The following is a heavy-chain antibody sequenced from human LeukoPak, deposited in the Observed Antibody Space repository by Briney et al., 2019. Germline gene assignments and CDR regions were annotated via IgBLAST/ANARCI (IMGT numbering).Heavy chain of an antibody. V-gene: IGHV3-21*01. Sequence: MPGGSLRLSCAASGFTFSSYSMNWVRQALGKGLEWVSSISSSRSYIYYADSVKGRFTISRDNAKNSLYLQMNSLRAEDTAVYYCARRGYDSSSFDYWGQGTLVTVSS. CDR3: ARRGYDSSSFDY. CDR2: ISSSRSYI. CDR1: GFTFSSYS. D-gene: IGHD3-22*01. J-gene: IGHJ4*02.